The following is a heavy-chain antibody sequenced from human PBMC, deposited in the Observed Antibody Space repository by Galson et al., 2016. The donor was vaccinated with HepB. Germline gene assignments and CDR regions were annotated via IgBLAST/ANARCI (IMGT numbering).Heavy chain of an antibody. Sequence: SLRLSCAASGFTFSTYGIHWVRQAPGKGLEWVAAISYDGSNRLHADSVKGRFTISRDNTMNTLFLQMNSLRVEDTAVYYCARVRGATVSDYWGQGTLVTVSS. CDR3: ARVRGATVSDY. J-gene: IGHJ4*02. V-gene: IGHV3-30*04. CDR2: ISYDGSNR. CDR1: GFTFSTYG. D-gene: IGHD1-14*01.